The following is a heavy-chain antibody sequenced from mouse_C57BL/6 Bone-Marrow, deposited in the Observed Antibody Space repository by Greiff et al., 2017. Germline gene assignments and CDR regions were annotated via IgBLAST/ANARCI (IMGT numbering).Heavy chain of an antibody. D-gene: IGHD4-1*01. CDR1: GFTFSDYG. J-gene: IGHJ2*01. Sequence: EVQVVESGGGLVKPGGSLKLSCAASGFTFSDYGMHWVRQAPEKGLEWVAYISSGSSTIYYADTVKGRFTISRDNAKNTLFLQMSSLRSEDTAMYYCAKNWGTSYYFDYWGQGTTLTVSS. V-gene: IGHV5-17*01. CDR3: AKNWGTSYYFDY. CDR2: ISSGSSTI.